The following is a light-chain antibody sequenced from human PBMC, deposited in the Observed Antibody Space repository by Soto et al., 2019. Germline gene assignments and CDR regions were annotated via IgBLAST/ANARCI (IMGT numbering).Light chain of an antibody. J-gene: IGLJ1*01. V-gene: IGLV2-23*01. CDR3: YSYAGNSLNYV. CDR1: SSDVDSYTL. Sequence: QSVLTQPASVSGSPGQSITISCTGPSSDVDSYTLLSRYHQHRGKARKLMIYEGSKRPSGISNRFSGCKSCNTASLTISGLQAEDEADYYCYSYAGNSLNYVVGTGTKVTVL. CDR2: EGS.